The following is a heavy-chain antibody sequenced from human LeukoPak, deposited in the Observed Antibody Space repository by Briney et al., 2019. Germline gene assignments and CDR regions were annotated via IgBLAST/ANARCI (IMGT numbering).Heavy chain of an antibody. CDR3: ARNGGVYCNGGSCYSAY. V-gene: IGHV3-23*01. CDR2: ISNSGGST. J-gene: IGHJ4*02. CDR1: GFTFSSYA. Sequence: PGGSLRPSCAASGFTFSSYAMSWVRQAPGKGLEWVSAISNSGGSTYFADSVKGRFTISRDNSKNTLYLQMNSLRAEDTAVYYCARNGGVYCNGGSCYSAYWGQGTLVTVSS. D-gene: IGHD2-15*01.